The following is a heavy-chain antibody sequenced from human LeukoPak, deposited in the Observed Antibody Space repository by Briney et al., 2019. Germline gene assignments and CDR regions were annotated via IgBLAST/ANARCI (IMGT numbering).Heavy chain of an antibody. D-gene: IGHD6-13*01. CDR3: ARDRGIAEADSFDP. V-gene: IGHV1-18*01. CDR2: IDTYSGKT. J-gene: IGHJ5*02. Sequence: GASLKVSCKASGYTYTTDGISWVRQAPGQGLEWMGWIDTYSGKTNYAQKFQGRVTMTSDTSTSTAYMELRSLRSDDTAVYYCARDRGIAEADSFDPWGQGTLVTVSS. CDR1: GYTYTTDG.